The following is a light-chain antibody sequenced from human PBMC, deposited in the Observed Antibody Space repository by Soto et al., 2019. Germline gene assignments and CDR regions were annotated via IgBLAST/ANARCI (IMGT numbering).Light chain of an antibody. CDR3: QHYRT. V-gene: IGKV3-20*01. Sequence: EIVLTQSPGTLSLSPGERATLSCRASQSVSSSYLAWYQQKPGQAPRLLIYGASSRATGIPDGFSGSGSGTDFTLTISRLEPEDFAVYYCQHYRTFGQGTK. CDR1: QSVSSSY. CDR2: GAS. J-gene: IGKJ1*01.